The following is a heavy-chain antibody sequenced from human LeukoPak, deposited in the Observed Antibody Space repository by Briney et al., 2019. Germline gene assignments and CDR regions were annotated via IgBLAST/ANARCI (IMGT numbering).Heavy chain of an antibody. V-gene: IGHV4-34*01. Sequence: SETLSLTCAVYGGSFSGYYWSWLRQPPGKGLEWIGEINHSGSTDYNPSLKSRVTISVDTSKNQFSLKLSSVTAADTAVYYCAYFHNDTFDIWGQGTMVTVSS. CDR3: AYFHNDTFDI. CDR1: GGSFSGYY. D-gene: IGHD2/OR15-2a*01. J-gene: IGHJ3*02. CDR2: INHSGST.